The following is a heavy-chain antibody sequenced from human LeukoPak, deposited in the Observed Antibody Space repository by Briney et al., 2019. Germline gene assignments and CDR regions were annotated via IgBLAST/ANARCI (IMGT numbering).Heavy chain of an antibody. CDR2: INHSGST. J-gene: IGHJ4*02. CDR1: GGSFSGYY. D-gene: IGHD3-10*01. CDR3: ARRGVRGPFDY. Sequence: SETLSLTCAVYGGSFSGYYWSWIRQPPGKGLEWIGEINHSGSTNYNPSLKSRVTISVDTSKNQFSLKLSSVTAADTAVYYCARRGVRGPFDYWGQGTLVTVSS. V-gene: IGHV4-34*01.